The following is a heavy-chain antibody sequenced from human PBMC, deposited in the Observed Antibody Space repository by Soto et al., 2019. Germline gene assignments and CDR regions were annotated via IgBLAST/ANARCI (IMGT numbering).Heavy chain of an antibody. D-gene: IGHD3-10*01. J-gene: IGHJ5*02. CDR2: IYYSGST. V-gene: IGHV4-59*01. Sequence: SETLSLTCTVSGGSISSYYWSWIRQPPGKGLEWIGYIYYSGSTNYNPSLKSRVTISVDTSKNQFSLKLTSVTAADTAVYYCARANSNSMVRYNWFEPWGQGTRVTVSS. CDR3: ARANSNSMVRYNWFEP. CDR1: GGSISSYY.